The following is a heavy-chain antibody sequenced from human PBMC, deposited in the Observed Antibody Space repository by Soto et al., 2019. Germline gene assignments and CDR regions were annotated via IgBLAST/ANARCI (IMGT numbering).Heavy chain of an antibody. J-gene: IGHJ5*02. CDR2: IYSSGGT. V-gene: IGHV3-66*01. Sequence: GGSLRLSCAASGFTVSSNYMSWVRLAPGRGLEWVSIIYSSGGTYYADSVKDRFTISRDNSRNTLYLQILGLRAEDSAVYYCVRDGAFGGHQYVPWGQGTLVTVSS. CDR3: VRDGAFGGHQYVP. D-gene: IGHD2-15*01. CDR1: GFTVSSNY.